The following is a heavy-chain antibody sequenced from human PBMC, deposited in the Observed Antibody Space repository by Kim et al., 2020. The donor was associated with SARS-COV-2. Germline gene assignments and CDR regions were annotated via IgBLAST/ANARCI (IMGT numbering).Heavy chain of an antibody. CDR2: IYYSGST. CDR3: AREQQPYYYYYGMDV. Sequence: SETLSLTCTVSGGSISSSSYYWGWIRQPPGKGLEWIGSIYYSGSTYYNPSLKSRVTISVDTSKNQFSLKLSSVTAADTAVYYCAREQQPYYYYYGMDVWG. V-gene: IGHV4-39*07. D-gene: IGHD6-13*01. CDR1: GGSISSSSYY. J-gene: IGHJ6*01.